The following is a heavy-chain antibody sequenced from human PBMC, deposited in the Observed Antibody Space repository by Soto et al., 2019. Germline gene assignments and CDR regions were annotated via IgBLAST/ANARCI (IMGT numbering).Heavy chain of an antibody. J-gene: IGHJ3*02. V-gene: IGHV1-69*13. CDR3: ARPRAYYYDSSGYYYVSAFDI. CDR1: GGTFSSYA. Sequence: ASVKVSCKASGGTFSSYAISWVRQAPGQGLEWMGGIIPIFGTANYAQKFQGRVTITADESTSTAYMELSSLRSEDTAVYYCARPRAYYYDSSGYYYVSAFDIWGQGTMVTVSS. CDR2: IIPIFGTA. D-gene: IGHD3-22*01.